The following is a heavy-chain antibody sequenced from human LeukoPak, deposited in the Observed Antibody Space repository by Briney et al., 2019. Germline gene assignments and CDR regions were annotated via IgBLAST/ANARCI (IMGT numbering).Heavy chain of an antibody. CDR3: ARDKRSGAPPRYAFDI. CDR2: INPNSGGT. J-gene: IGHJ3*02. V-gene: IGHV1-2*04. D-gene: IGHD1-1*01. Sequence: ASVKVSCKASGYTFTGYYMHWVRQAPGQGLEWMGWINPNSGGTNCAQKFQGWVTMTRDTSISTAYMELSRLRSDDTAVYYCARDKRSGAPPRYAFDIWGQGTMVTVSS. CDR1: GYTFTGYY.